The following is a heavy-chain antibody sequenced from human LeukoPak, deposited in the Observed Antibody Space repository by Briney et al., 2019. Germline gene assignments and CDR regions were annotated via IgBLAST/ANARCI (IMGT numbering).Heavy chain of an antibody. J-gene: IGHJ4*02. D-gene: IGHD6-13*01. V-gene: IGHV4-59*12. CDR2: IYYSGST. CDR1: GGSISSYY. CDR3: ARSGIAAASPLGY. Sequence: SETLSLTCTVSGGSISSYYWSWIRQPPGKGLEWIGYIYYSGSTNYNPSPKSRVTISVDTSKNQFSLKLSSVTAADTAVYYCARSGIAAASPLGYWGQGTLVTVSS.